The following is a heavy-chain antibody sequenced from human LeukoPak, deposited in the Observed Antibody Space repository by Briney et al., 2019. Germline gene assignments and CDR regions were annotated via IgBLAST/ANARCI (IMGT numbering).Heavy chain of an antibody. CDR3: ARFSEYYYDSSGRGAI. J-gene: IGHJ3*02. D-gene: IGHD3-22*01. V-gene: IGHV1-69*04. CDR2: IIPILGIA. Sequence: SVKVSCKASGGTFSSYAISWVRQAPGQGLEWMGRIIPILGIANYAQKFRGRVTITADKSTSTAYMELSSLRSEDTAVYYCARFSEYYYDSSGRGAIWGQGTMVTVSS. CDR1: GGTFSSYA.